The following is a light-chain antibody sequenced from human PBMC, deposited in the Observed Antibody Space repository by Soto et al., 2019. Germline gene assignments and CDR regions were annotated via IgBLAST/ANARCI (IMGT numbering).Light chain of an antibody. Sequence: QSALTQPASVSGSPGQSITISCTGTNNDVGGYDYVSWFQHHPGKAPKLMIYEVTYRPSGVSFRFSGSKSGNTAPLTISGLQAEDEADYYCSSYTSRSTLVFGGGTKLTVL. V-gene: IGLV2-14*01. J-gene: IGLJ2*01. CDR2: EVT. CDR1: NNDVGGYDY. CDR3: SSYTSRSTLV.